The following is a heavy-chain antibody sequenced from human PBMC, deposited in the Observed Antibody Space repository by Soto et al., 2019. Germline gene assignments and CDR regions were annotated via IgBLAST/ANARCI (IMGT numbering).Heavy chain of an antibody. V-gene: IGHV1-8*01. CDR1: GYTFTSYD. J-gene: IGHJ4*02. D-gene: IGHD3-16*02. CDR2: MNPNSGNT. Sequence: QVQLVQSGAEVKKPGASVKVSCKASGYTFTSYDINWVRQATGQGLEWMGWMNPNSGNTGYAQKFQGRVTMTRNTSISTAYMELSSLRSEDTAVYYCARGVANDDEYFYYDYMWGSYHGFVYWGQGTLVTVSS. CDR3: ARGVANDDEYFYYDYMWGSYHGFVY.